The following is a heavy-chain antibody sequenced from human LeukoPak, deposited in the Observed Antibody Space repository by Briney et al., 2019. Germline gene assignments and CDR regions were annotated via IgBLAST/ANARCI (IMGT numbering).Heavy chain of an antibody. CDR3: ARVPNSDCSSTSCENYYYYYGMDV. D-gene: IGHD2-2*01. Sequence: PGGSLRLSCAASGFTFSSYEMNWVRQAPGKGLEWVSYISSSGSTIYYADSVKGRFTIYRDNAKNSLYLQMNSLRAEDTAVYYCARVPNSDCSSTSCENYYYYYGMDVWGQGTTVTVSS. CDR1: GFTFSSYE. CDR2: ISSSGSTI. V-gene: IGHV3-48*03. J-gene: IGHJ6*02.